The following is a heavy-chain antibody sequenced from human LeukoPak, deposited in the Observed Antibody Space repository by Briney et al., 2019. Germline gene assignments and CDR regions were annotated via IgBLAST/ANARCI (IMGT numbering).Heavy chain of an antibody. V-gene: IGHV3-23*01. CDR1: RFTFSSYA. CDR3: AKDGRLSQCNWNDRYFDY. Sequence: GGSLRLSCAASRFTFSSYAMSWVRQAPGKGLEWVSAISGSGGSTYYADSVKGRFTISRDNSKNTLYLQMNSLRAEDTAVYYCAKDGRLSQCNWNDRYFDYWGQGTLVTVSS. D-gene: IGHD1-20*01. CDR2: ISGSGGST. J-gene: IGHJ4*02.